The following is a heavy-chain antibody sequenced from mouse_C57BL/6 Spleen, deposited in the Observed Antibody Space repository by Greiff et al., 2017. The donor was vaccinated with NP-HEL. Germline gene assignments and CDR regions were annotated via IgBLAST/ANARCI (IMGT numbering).Heavy chain of an antibody. CDR3: TTGGDDYDYYFDY. CDR2: IDPEDGDT. CDR1: GFNIKDYY. D-gene: IGHD2-4*01. J-gene: IGHJ2*01. Sequence: EVQLQQSGAELVRPGASVKLSCTASGFNIKDYYMHWVKQRPEQGLEWIGRIDPEDGDTEYAPKFQGKATMTADTSSNTAYLQLSSLTSEDTAVDYCTTGGDDYDYYFDYWGQGTTLTVSS. V-gene: IGHV14-1*01.